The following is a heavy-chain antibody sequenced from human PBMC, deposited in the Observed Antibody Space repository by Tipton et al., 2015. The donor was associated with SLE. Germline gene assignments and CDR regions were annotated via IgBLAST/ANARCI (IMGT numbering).Heavy chain of an antibody. J-gene: IGHJ4*02. CDR3: ARDPDYTGGYYFDY. CDR2: INHSGST. D-gene: IGHD4-11*01. V-gene: IGHV4-39*07. Sequence: TLSLTCTVSGGSISSGSHYWSWIRQPPGKGLEWIGEINHSGSTNYNPSLKSRVTISVDTSKNQFSLKLSSVTAADTAVYYCARDPDYTGGYYFDYWGQGTLVTVSS. CDR1: GGSISSGSHY.